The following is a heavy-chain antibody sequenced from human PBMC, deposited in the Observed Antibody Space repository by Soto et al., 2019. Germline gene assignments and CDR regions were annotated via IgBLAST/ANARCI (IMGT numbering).Heavy chain of an antibody. CDR3: ARHVKYYDSSGYYYSQNYYYYYGMDV. CDR2: IDPSDSYT. D-gene: IGHD3-22*01. V-gene: IGHV5-10-1*01. J-gene: IGHJ6*02. Sequence: GESLKISCKGSGYSFTSYWISWVRQMPGKGLEWMGRIDPSDSYTNYSPSFQGHVTISADKSISTAYLQWSSLKASDTAMYYCARHVKYYDSSGYYYSQNYYYYYGMDVWGQGTTVTVSS. CDR1: GYSFTSYW.